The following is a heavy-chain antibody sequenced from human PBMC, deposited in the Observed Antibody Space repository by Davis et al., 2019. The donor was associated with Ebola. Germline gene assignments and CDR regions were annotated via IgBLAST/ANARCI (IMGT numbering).Heavy chain of an antibody. CDR2: INPNSGGT. D-gene: IGHD3-10*01. CDR1: GSTFIAYY. V-gene: IGHV1-2*02. Sequence: ASVKVSCKASGSTFIAYYMHWARQAPGQGLEWMGWINPNSGGTNHTQKFQGRVTMTRDTSISTAYMDLRLRSDDTDMYYCAITLGFTMVRLHQGPIGLPPGTLLQEHLWG. CDR3: AITLGFTMVRLHQGPIGLPPGTLLQEHL. J-gene: IGHJ6*01.